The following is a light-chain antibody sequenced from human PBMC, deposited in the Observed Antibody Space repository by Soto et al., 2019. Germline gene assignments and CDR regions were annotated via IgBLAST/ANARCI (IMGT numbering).Light chain of an antibody. CDR2: GNS. J-gene: IGLJ2*01. V-gene: IGLV1-40*01. CDR1: SSNIGADYD. Sequence: QSALTQPPSVSGAPGQRVTISCTGSSSNIGADYDVHWYQQLPGTAPKLLIYGNSNRPSGVPDQFSGSKSGTSASLVITGLQAEDEADYYCQSYDSSLSGVVFGGGTKVTVL. CDR3: QSYDSSLSGVV.